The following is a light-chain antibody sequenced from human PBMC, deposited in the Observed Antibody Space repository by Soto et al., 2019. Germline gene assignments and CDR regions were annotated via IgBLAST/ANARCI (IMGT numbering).Light chain of an antibody. Sequence: EIVLTQSPATLSLSPGERATLSCRASQSINNFLAWYQQKPGQAPSLLIYGASNRATGIPDRFSGSGSGTDFTLTISRLEPEDFAVYYCQQYGSSGTFGQGTKVDIK. CDR2: GAS. J-gene: IGKJ1*01. CDR3: QQYGSSGT. V-gene: IGKV3-20*01. CDR1: QSINNF.